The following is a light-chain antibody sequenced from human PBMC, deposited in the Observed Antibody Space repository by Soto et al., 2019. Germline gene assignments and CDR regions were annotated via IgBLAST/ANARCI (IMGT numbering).Light chain of an antibody. J-gene: IGLJ2*01. CDR2: DVS. CDR3: SSYTSSTTHVV. CDR1: SSDVGGYNY. Sequence: QSVLTQPASVSGSPGQSITISCTGTSSDVGGYNYVCWYQQHPGKAPKLMIYDVSHRPSGVSNRFSGSKSGNTASLTISGLQAEDEADYYCSSYTSSTTHVVFGGGTKLTVL. V-gene: IGLV2-14*03.